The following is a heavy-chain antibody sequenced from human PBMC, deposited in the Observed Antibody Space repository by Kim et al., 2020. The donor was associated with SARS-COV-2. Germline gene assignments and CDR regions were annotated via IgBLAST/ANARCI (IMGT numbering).Heavy chain of an antibody. J-gene: IGHJ4*02. CDR2: P. Sequence: PPYAQAFTERFVVSLDTSVSTAYLQSSSLKAEDTAVYYCARETYLYPAFDYWGQGTLVTVSS. V-gene: IGHV7-4-1*02. CDR3: ARETYLYPAFDY. D-gene: IGHD3-10*01.